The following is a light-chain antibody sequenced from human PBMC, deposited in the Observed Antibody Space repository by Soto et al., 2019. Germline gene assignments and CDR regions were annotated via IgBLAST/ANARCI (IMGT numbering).Light chain of an antibody. Sequence: EIVLTQSPALLSVSPGQRATLSCGASQTVASNNLAWYQLKPGLAPRLLIFDASYRATGIPDRFSGSVSGTVFTLTISRLEPEDSAVYYCKQFGTSPRTFGGGTQVEIK. V-gene: IGKV3D-20*01. CDR2: DAS. J-gene: IGKJ4*01. CDR1: QTVASNN. CDR3: KQFGTSPRT.